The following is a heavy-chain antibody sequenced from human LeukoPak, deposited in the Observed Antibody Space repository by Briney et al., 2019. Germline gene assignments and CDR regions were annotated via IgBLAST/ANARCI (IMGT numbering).Heavy chain of an antibody. D-gene: IGHD4/OR15-4a*01. CDR1: GFTFSSYS. Sequence: GESLKISCAASGFTFSSYSMNWVRQAPGKGLEWVSSISSSSSYIYYADSVKGRFTISRDNAKSSLYLQMNSLRAEDTAVYYCARDRGTMVVAMDYWGQGTLVTVSS. V-gene: IGHV3-21*01. J-gene: IGHJ4*02. CDR2: ISSSSSYI. CDR3: ARDRGTMVVAMDY.